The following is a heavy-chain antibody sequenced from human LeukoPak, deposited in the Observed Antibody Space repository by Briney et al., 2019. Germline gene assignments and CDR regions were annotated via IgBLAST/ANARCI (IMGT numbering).Heavy chain of an antibody. D-gene: IGHD3-10*01. CDR2: INPNSGGT. V-gene: IGHV1-2*02. Sequence: GASVKVSCKASGYTFTGYYMHWVRQAPGQGLEWMGWINPNSGGTNYAQKFQGRVTMTRDTSISTAYMELSRLRSDDTAVYYCARDAKGYYGSGTEKKRNNWFDPWGQGTLVTVSS. CDR3: ARDAKGYYGSGTEKKRNNWFDP. J-gene: IGHJ5*02. CDR1: GYTFTGYY.